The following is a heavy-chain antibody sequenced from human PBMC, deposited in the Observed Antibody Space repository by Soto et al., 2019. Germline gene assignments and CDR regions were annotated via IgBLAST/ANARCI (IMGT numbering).Heavy chain of an antibody. CDR1: GGSVNNDKW. J-gene: IGHJ5*02. D-gene: IGHD3-9*01. CDR3: AGQWSAGYCAFDP. Sequence: SETLSLTCAVSGGSVNNDKWWSWVRQPPGKGLEWIGEIHSSGITNYNPSLKSRASIFVDKFKNQFSVKLTSVTAADTVVYFCAGQWSAGYCAFDPWGQGTLVTVSS. CDR2: IHSSGIT. V-gene: IGHV4-4*02.